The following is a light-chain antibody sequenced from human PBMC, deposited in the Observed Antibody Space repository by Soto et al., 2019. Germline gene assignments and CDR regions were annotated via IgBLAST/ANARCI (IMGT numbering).Light chain of an antibody. CDR3: QQYNNWWT. V-gene: IGKV3-15*01. J-gene: IGKJ1*01. Sequence: EIVMTQSPATLSESPGERATLSCRATQSVSSNLAWYQQKPGQAPRLLIYGASTRANGIPARFSGSGSGTEFTLTISSLQSEDSAVYYCQQYNNWWTFGQGTKVEIK. CDR1: QSVSSN. CDR2: GAS.